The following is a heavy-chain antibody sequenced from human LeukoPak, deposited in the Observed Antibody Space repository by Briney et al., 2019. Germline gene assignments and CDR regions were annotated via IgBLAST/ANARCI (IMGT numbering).Heavy chain of an antibody. D-gene: IGHD5-12*01. CDR3: ARRYIGYSGYP. J-gene: IGHJ5*02. CDR2: IYPGASDT. CDR1: GYSFTSYW. Sequence: LGESLKISGKGSGYSFTSYWIGGGRQMPGKGLEWMGVIYPGASDTRPSPSFQGKVTISADKSISTAYLQWSSLKASDTAMYYCARRYIGYSGYPWGQGTLVTVSS. V-gene: IGHV5-51*01.